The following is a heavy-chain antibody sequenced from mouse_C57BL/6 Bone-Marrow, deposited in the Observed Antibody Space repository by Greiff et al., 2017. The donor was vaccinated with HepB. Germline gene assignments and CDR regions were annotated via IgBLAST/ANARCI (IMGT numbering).Heavy chain of an antibody. Sequence: QVQLQQPGAELVKPGASVKMSCKASGYTFTSYWITWVKQRPGQGLGWIGDIYPGSGSTNYNEKFKSKATLTVDTSSSTAYMQLSSLTSEDSAVYYCAREGGYGYGRYFDDWGQGTTLTVSS. CDR1: GYTFTSYW. J-gene: IGHJ2*01. D-gene: IGHD2-2*01. CDR3: AREGGYGYGRYFDD. CDR2: IYPGSGST. V-gene: IGHV1-55*01.